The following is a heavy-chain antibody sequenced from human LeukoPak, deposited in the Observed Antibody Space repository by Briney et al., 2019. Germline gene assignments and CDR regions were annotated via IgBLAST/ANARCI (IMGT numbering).Heavy chain of an antibody. CDR2: ISGSGGST. CDR3: AKDYIVVVTAQFDY. J-gene: IGHJ4*02. Sequence: GGSLRLSCAASGFTFSSYSMNWVRQAPGKGLEWVSAISGSGGSTYYADSVRGRFTISRDNSKNTLYLQMNSLRAEDTAVYYCAKDYIVVVTAQFDYWGQGTLVTVSS. CDR1: GFTFSSYS. D-gene: IGHD2-21*02. V-gene: IGHV3-23*01.